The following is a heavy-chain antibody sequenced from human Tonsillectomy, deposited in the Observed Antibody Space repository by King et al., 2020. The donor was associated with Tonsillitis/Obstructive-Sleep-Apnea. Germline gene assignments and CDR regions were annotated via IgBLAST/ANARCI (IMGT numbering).Heavy chain of an antibody. CDR1: GYTFTSYY. J-gene: IGHJ4*02. CDR3: ARDRSRDYSNYPLWNFDY. D-gene: IGHD4-11*01. V-gene: IGHV1-46*01. CDR2: INPSGGST. Sequence: QLVQSGAEVKKPGASVKVSCKASGYTFTSYYVHWVRQAPGQWLEWMGIINPSGGSTSYAQMCQGRVTMTRDTSTSTVYMELSSLRSEDTAVYYCARDRSRDYSNYPLWNFDYWGQGTLVTVSS.